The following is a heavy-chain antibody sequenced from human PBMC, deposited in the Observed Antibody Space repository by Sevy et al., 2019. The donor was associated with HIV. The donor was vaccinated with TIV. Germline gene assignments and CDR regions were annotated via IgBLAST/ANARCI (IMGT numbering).Heavy chain of an antibody. CDR3: ARGEGDFDY. V-gene: IGHV3-7*01. Sequence: GGSLRLSCAASGFTFSIYYMTWARQAPGKGLEWVANIKSDGSDKYYVDSVKGRFTISRDNAKNSLYLQMNSLRAEDTAVYYCARGEGDFDYWGQGTLVTVSS. CDR1: GFTFSIYY. CDR2: IKSDGSDK. J-gene: IGHJ4*02.